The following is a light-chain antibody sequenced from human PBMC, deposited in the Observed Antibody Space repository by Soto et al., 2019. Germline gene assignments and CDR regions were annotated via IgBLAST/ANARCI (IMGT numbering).Light chain of an antibody. CDR3: QHYDSYSEA. V-gene: IGKV1-5*01. J-gene: IGKJ1*01. CDR2: DVS. Sequence: DIQMTQSPSTLSASLADIVTITCRASQNIERWLAWYQQKPGKAPKLLLYDVSSWESGVPSRFSGSGSGTEFTLTISSLQPDDFATYYCQHYDSYSEAFGQGTKVDIK. CDR1: QNIERW.